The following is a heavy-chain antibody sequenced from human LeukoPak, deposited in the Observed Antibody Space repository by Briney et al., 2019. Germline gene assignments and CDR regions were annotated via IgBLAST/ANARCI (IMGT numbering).Heavy chain of an antibody. CDR3: ARGDSSGWYSDWFDP. V-gene: IGHV1-18*01. Sequence: GASVKVSCKASGYTFTSYGISWVRQAPGQGLEWMGWISAYNGNTNYAQKLQGRVTMTTDTSTSTAYMELRSLRSDDTAAYYCARGDSSGWYSDWFDPWGQGTLVTVSS. D-gene: IGHD6-19*01. J-gene: IGHJ5*02. CDR1: GYTFTSYG. CDR2: ISAYNGNT.